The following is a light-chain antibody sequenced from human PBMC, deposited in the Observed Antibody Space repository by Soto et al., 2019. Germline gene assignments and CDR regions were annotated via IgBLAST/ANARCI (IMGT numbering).Light chain of an antibody. V-gene: IGKV3-20*01. Sequence: DIVLTQSPGTLSLSPGERATLSCRASQSVRSSYLAWYQQKLGQAPRLLIYGVSNRATGMPDRFSGSGSGTDFTLTISRLESEDFAVYYCQQYGTSPRTFGQGTKVEIK. J-gene: IGKJ1*01. CDR1: QSVRSSY. CDR3: QQYGTSPRT. CDR2: GVS.